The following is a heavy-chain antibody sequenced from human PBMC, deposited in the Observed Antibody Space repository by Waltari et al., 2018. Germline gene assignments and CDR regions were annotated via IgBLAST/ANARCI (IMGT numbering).Heavy chain of an antibody. J-gene: IGHJ3*02. CDR3: ARPTTGTYRDAFDI. V-gene: IGHV4-39*01. Sequence: QLQLQESGPGLVKPSETLSLTCTVSGGSISSSSYYWGCIRQPPGKGLGGIGSIYYSGSTYYNPSLKSRVTISVDTSKNQFSLKLSSVTAADTAVYYCARPTTGTYRDAFDIWGQGTMVTVSS. CDR2: IYYSGST. CDR1: GGSISSSSYY. D-gene: IGHD1-1*01.